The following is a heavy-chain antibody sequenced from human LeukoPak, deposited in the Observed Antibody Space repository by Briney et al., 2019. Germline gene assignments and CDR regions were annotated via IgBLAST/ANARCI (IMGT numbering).Heavy chain of an antibody. Sequence: ASVKVSCKASGYTFTTYGISWVRQAPGQGLEWMGWISAYNGNSNYAQKLQDRVTMTTDTSTSTAYMELSSLRSEDTAVYYCARGLAAAGNFDYWGQGTLVTVSS. CDR1: GYTFTTYG. CDR2: ISAYNGNS. CDR3: ARGLAAAGNFDY. D-gene: IGHD6-13*01. J-gene: IGHJ4*02. V-gene: IGHV1-18*01.